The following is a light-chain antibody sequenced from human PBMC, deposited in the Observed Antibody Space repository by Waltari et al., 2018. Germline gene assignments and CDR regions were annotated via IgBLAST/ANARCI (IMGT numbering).Light chain of an antibody. V-gene: IGLV3-19*01. CDR3: HSRDTSSTRF. CDR1: SLRRYS. Sequence: SFELTQDPPVSVALGHTVRITCQGDSLRRYSASWYQQRPGLAPILVLYGQNNRPSGSPERFSGSNSGNTASLIITGAQAEDEADYYCHSRDTSSTRFFGGGTRLTV. J-gene: IGLJ2*01. CDR2: GQN.